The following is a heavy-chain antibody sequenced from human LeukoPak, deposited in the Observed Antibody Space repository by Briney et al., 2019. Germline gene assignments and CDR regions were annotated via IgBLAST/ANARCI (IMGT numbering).Heavy chain of an antibody. CDR2: IYSGGSI. D-gene: IGHD3-22*01. Sequence: GGSLRLSCAVSGFTVRSSYMSWVRQAPGKGLEWVSVIYSGGSIFYSDSVKGRFIISRDTSKNTLYLQMNSLRAEDTAVYYCARGDSLDYWGQGTLVTVSS. V-gene: IGHV3-53*01. CDR1: GFTVRSSY. CDR3: ARGDSLDY. J-gene: IGHJ4*02.